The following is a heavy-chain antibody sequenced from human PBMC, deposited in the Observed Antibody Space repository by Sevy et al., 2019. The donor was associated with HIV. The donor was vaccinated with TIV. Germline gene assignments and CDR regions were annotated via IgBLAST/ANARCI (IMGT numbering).Heavy chain of an antibody. J-gene: IGHJ6*02. V-gene: IGHV1-8*01. D-gene: IGHD6-19*01. CDR3: ASYSSGWYRGAWYYYYGMDV. CDR1: GYTFTSYD. CDR2: MNPNSGNT. Sequence: ASVKVSCKASGYTFTSYDINWVRQATGQGLEWMGWMNPNSGNTGYAQKFQGRVTMTRNTSISTAYMELSSLRSEDTAVYYCASYSSGWYRGAWYYYYGMDVWGQGTTVTVSS.